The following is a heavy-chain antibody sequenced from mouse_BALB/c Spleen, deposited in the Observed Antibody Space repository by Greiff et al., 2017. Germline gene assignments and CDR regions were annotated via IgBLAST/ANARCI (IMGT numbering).Heavy chain of an antibody. D-gene: IGHD2-4*01. CDR1: GYSITSDYA. V-gene: IGHV3-2*02. CDR3: ARYDYDGDYAMDY. J-gene: IGHJ4*01. Sequence: EVQLQESGPGLVKPSQSLSLTCTVTGYSITSDYAWNWIRQFPGNKLEWMGYISYSGSTSYNPSLKSRISITRDTSKNQFFLQLNSVTTEDTATYYCARYDYDGDYAMDYWGQGTSVTVSS. CDR2: ISYSGST.